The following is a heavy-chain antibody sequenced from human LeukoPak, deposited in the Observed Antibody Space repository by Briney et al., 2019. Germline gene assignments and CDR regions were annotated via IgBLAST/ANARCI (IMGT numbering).Heavy chain of an antibody. CDR3: AKGRSVARYYFDY. D-gene: IGHD2-15*01. CDR1: GFTFSSYA. Sequence: GGSLRLSCAASGFTFSSYAMSWVRQAPGKGLGWVSAISGSGGGTYSADSVKGRFTISRDNSKNTLYLQMNSLRAEDTAVYYCAKGRSVARYYFDYWGQGTLVTVSS. V-gene: IGHV3-23*01. J-gene: IGHJ4*02. CDR2: ISGSGGGT.